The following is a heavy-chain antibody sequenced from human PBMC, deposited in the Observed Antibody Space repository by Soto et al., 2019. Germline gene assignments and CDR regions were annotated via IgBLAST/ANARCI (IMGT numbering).Heavy chain of an antibody. J-gene: IGHJ6*03. D-gene: IGHD3-3*01. CDR2: IKSKTDGGTT. V-gene: IGHV3-15*01. Sequence: EVQLVESGGGLVKPGGSLRLSCAASGFTFSNAWMSWVRQAPGKGLEWVGRIKSKTDGGTTDYAAPVKGRFTISRDDSKNTLYLQMHSLKTEDTAVYYCTTEGPYGFSSYYYYMEVWGKGTTVTVSS. CDR1: GFTFSNAW. CDR3: TTEGPYGFSSYYYYMEV.